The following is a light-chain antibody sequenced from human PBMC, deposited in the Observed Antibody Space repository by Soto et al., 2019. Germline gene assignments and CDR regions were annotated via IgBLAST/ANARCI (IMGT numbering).Light chain of an antibody. CDR2: GAS. Sequence: IVMTQSPATLSVSPGERATLSCRASQSVGTNLVWYQHKPGQAPRPLIYGASIRATGIPARFSASGSGTEFTLTISSLQSEDSAVYFCQQYYYWPPYTLGQGTKVDIK. V-gene: IGKV3-15*01. CDR1: QSVGTN. CDR3: QQYYYWPPYT. J-gene: IGKJ2*01.